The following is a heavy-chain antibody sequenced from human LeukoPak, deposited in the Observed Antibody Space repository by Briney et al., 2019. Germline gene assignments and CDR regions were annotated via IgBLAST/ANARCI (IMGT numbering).Heavy chain of an antibody. D-gene: IGHD3-9*01. Sequence: SETLSLTCTVSGGSISSYYWSWIRQPPGKGLEWIGYIYYSGSTNYNPSLKSRVTISVDTSKNQFSLKLSSVTAADTAVYYCARDVVLRYFDWSHGFDPWGQGALVTVSS. CDR3: ARDVVLRYFDWSHGFDP. V-gene: IGHV4-59*01. J-gene: IGHJ5*02. CDR1: GGSISSYY. CDR2: IYYSGST.